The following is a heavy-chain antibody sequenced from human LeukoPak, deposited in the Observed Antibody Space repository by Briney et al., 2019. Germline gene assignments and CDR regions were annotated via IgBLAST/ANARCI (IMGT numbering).Heavy chain of an antibody. J-gene: IGHJ4*02. CDR1: GYTFTDYG. D-gene: IGHD1-26*01. CDR3: ARGGVGLRGWELLHSNDD. V-gene: IGHV1-18*01. Sequence: GASVKVSCKASGYTFTDYGINWVRQAPGQGLEWMGWINPFSDNRNYAQNLQGRVTMTTDTSTSTAYMQLRSLRSDDTALYYCARGGVGLRGWELLHSNDDWGQGTLVTVSS. CDR2: INPFSDNR.